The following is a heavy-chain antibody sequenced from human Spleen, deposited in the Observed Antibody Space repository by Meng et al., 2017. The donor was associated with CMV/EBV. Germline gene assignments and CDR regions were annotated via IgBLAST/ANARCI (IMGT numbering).Heavy chain of an antibody. CDR3: ARDASDFDSSGYYNTWFDP. V-gene: IGHV1-46*01. J-gene: IGHJ5*02. D-gene: IGHD3-22*01. CDR1: FTGYY. Sequence: FTGYYMHWVGQATGQGLEWMGVINPTAGSTTYAQNFQGRVTMTSDTSTSTVYMELSSLRSDDTAVYYCARDASDFDSSGYYNTWFDPWGQGTLVTVSS. CDR2: INPTAGST.